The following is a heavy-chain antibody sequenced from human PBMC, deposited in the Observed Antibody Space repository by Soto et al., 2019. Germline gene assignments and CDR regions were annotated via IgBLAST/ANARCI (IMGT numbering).Heavy chain of an antibody. V-gene: IGHV1-46*01. J-gene: IGHJ4*02. D-gene: IGHD2-21*02. Sequence: QVLLVQSGAEVTRPGASVKVSCKASGYTFTSYYMHWVRQAPGQGLEWMAVINPSGGRTKYAQIFQGRVTMTRYTSTGTVDMELSSLTSEDTAIYYCARGPSCGGDCYLFDYWGQGTQVTVSS. CDR2: INPSGGRT. CDR1: GYTFTSYY. CDR3: ARGPSCGGDCYLFDY.